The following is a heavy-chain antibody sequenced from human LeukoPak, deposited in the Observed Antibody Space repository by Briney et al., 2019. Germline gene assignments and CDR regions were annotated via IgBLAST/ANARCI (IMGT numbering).Heavy chain of an antibody. D-gene: IGHD5-12*01. CDR2: IYYRGST. Sequence: SETLSLTCAVSGGPLTSYYWSWVRQPPGKGLEWIGFIYYRGSTNYNPSLESRVTISVDTSKNRFSLKLSSVTAADTAVYYCARDRYSGYDGFGAFDIWGQGTMVTVSS. CDR1: GGPLTSYY. J-gene: IGHJ3*02. CDR3: ARDRYSGYDGFGAFDI. V-gene: IGHV4-59*01.